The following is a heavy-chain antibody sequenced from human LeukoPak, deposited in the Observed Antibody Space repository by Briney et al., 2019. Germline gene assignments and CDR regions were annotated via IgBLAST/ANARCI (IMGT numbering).Heavy chain of an antibody. Sequence: GASVKVSCKASGGTFSSYAISWVRQAPGQGLEWMGRIIPILCIANYAQKFQGRVTITADKSTSTAYMELSSLRSEDTAVYYCARDTQSIVVVPAAGPFDPWGQGTLVTVSS. CDR1: GGTFSSYA. CDR2: IIPILCIA. D-gene: IGHD2-2*01. V-gene: IGHV1-69*04. CDR3: ARDTQSIVVVPAAGPFDP. J-gene: IGHJ5*02.